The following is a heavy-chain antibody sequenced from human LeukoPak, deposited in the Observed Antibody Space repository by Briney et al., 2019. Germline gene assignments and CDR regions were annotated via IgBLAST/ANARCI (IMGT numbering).Heavy chain of an antibody. CDR3: ARDRASGWYRGDYDY. V-gene: IGHV3-20*04. J-gene: IGHJ4*02. D-gene: IGHD6-19*01. CDR1: GFTLDDYG. CDR2: IGWSGSST. Sequence: GGSLRLSCAASGFTLDDYGMSWVRQAPGKGLEWVSGIGWSGSSTGYADSVKGRFTISIDNVKNSLYLQLNSLRAEDTAFYYCARDRASGWYRGDYDYWGQGTLVTVSS.